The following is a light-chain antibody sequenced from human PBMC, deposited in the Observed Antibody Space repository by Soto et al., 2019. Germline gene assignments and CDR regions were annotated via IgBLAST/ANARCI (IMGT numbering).Light chain of an antibody. CDR2: AAS. CDR3: QHFDNLPLS. V-gene: IGKV1-33*01. CDR1: QDISNY. Sequence: DIQMTQSPPSLSASVGDRVTITCRAGQDISNYLNWYQQKLGKAPKPLIYAASNLETGVPSRFSGSGSGTHFTFTITSLQPEDSATYYCQHFDNLPLSFGPGTKVHIK. J-gene: IGKJ3*01.